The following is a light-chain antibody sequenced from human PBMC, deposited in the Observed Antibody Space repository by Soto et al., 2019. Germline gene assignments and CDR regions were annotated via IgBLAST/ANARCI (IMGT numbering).Light chain of an antibody. CDR3: AAWDDSLNGVV. V-gene: IGLV1-44*01. J-gene: IGLJ2*01. CDR1: SSNIGSHA. Sequence: QSVLTQPPSASGTPGQRVTISCSGSSSNIGSHAVNWYQQLPGTAPKLLIYSNNQRPSGVPDRFSGSKSGTSASLAISGLQSEDEGDYYCAAWDDSLNGVVFGGGTKVTVL. CDR2: SNN.